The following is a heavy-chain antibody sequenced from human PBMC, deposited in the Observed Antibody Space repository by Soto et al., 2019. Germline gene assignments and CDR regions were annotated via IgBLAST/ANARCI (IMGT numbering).Heavy chain of an antibody. CDR1: GGSISSYY. J-gene: IGHJ3*02. D-gene: IGHD2-2*01. V-gene: IGHV4-59*08. CDR3: AIPSQLLNVGYAFAI. Sequence: SETLSLSCTVSGGSISSYYWSWIRQPPGKGLEWIGYIYYSGSTNYNPSLKSRVTISVDTSKNQFSLKLSSVTAADTAVYYCAIPSQLLNVGYAFAIWGQGTMVTVSS. CDR2: IYYSGST.